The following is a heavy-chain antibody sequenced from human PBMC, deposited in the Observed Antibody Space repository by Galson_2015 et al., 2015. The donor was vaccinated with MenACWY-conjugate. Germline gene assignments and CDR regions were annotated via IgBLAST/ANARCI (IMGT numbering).Heavy chain of an antibody. CDR2: VWGAVGRR. CDR3: AKDKVPMATIRRDEY. J-gene: IGHJ4*02. CDR1: GLTFSNYA. Sequence: SPRLSCAASGLTFSNYAMSWVGQAAGQGLGRVSGVWGAVGRRYYADSVKGRFTISRDNSKSTLYLQMNSLRAEDTAVYYCAKDKVPMATIRRDEYWGQGTLVTVSS. D-gene: IGHD5-24*01. V-gene: IGHV3-23*01.